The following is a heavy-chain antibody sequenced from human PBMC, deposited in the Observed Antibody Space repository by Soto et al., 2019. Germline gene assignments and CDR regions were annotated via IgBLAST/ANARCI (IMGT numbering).Heavy chain of an antibody. Sequence: QVQLVQSGAEVKKPGASVKVSCKASGYTFTSYGISWVRQAPGQGLEWMGWISAYNGNTNYAQKLQGRVTMTTDTSTSAAYMELSSLRSDHTAVYYCARGFYCSGGSCYEGNWFDPWGQGTLVTVSS. CDR3: ARGFYCSGGSCYEGNWFDP. CDR1: GYTFTSYG. CDR2: ISAYNGNT. J-gene: IGHJ5*02. V-gene: IGHV1-18*01. D-gene: IGHD2-15*01.